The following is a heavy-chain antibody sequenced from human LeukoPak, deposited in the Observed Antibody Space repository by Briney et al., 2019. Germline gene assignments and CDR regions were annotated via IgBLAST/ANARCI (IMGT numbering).Heavy chain of an antibody. V-gene: IGHV4-59*01. D-gene: IGHD3-22*01. CDR1: GGSINTYF. J-gene: IGHJ4*02. Sequence: SETLSLTCTVSGGSINTYFWSWIRQPPGKGLEWIGYIYCSGSATYNPSLKSRVTISVDTSKNQFSLKLSSVTAADTGLYYCARGLNSGGYAPFNYWGQGTLVTVSS. CDR3: ARGLNSGGYAPFNY. CDR2: IYCSGSA.